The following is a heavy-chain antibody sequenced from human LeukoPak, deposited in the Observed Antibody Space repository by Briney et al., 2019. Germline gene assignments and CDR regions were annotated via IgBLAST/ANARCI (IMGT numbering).Heavy chain of an antibody. CDR3: ARDLYYYDSGGPDY. D-gene: IGHD3-22*01. CDR2: IIPISGIA. Sequence: GASVKVSCKASGDTFSSYGLSWVRQAPGQGLEWMGRIIPISGIANYAQKFQDRVTINTDESTSTVYMELSSLRSEDTAVYYCARDLYYYDSGGPDYWGPGTLVSVSS. J-gene: IGHJ4*02. V-gene: IGHV1-69*05. CDR1: GDTFSSYG.